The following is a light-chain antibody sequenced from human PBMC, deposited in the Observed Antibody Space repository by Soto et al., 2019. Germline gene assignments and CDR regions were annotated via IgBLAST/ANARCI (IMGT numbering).Light chain of an antibody. J-gene: IGKJ4*01. Sequence: DIQMTQSPSSVSASVGDRVTITCRASHDISSWLAWYQQIPGKAPKVLIYTASSLQSGVPSRFSGSGSGTDFTLTISSLRPEDFATYYCQQANSFPLTFGGGTKVEIK. V-gene: IGKV1D-12*01. CDR3: QQANSFPLT. CDR1: HDISSW. CDR2: TAS.